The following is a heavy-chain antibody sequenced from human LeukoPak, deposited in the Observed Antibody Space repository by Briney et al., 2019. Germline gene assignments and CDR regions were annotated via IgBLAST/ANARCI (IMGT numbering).Heavy chain of an antibody. CDR3: ASDPPYTSSSAW. CDR1: GFTFTSTA. J-gene: IGHJ4*02. CDR2: ILVGSGNT. Sequence: SVTVSCKASGFTFTSTAVQWVRQARGQRLEWIGWILVGSGNTDYAQMFQERVTLTWDVSTSTAYMVLSSLRSEDTAIYYCASDPPYTSSSAWWGQGTLVTVSS. D-gene: IGHD2-2*01. V-gene: IGHV1-58*01.